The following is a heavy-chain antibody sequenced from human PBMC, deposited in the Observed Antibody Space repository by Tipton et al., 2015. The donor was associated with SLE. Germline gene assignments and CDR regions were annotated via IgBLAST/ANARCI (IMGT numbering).Heavy chain of an antibody. CDR2: INYSGTT. V-gene: IGHV4-39*07. D-gene: IGHD2-2*01. Sequence: TLSLTCTVSGDSISNTNSYWAWIRQPPGKGLEWIGNINYSGTTYSNPSLKSRLTILVDTSKNQFSLKLNSVTAADTAMYYCAKRGQHCDSTSCLDYWGQGTLVTVSS. CDR1: GDSISNTNSY. J-gene: IGHJ4*02. CDR3: AKRGQHCDSTSCLDY.